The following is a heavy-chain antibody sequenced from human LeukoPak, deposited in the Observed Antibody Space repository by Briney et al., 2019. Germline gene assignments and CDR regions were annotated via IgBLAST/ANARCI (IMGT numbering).Heavy chain of an antibody. CDR2: IYYSGST. V-gene: IGHV4-59*08. J-gene: IGHJ6*02. D-gene: IGHD2-2*01. CDR3: ARLPGGSGMDV. Sequence: PSETLSLTCTVSGGSISGTYYWSWIRQPPGKGLEWIGYIYYSGSTNYNPSLKSRVTISVDTSKNQFSLKLSSVTAADTAVYYCARLPGGSGMDVWGQGTTVTVSS. CDR1: GGSISGTYY.